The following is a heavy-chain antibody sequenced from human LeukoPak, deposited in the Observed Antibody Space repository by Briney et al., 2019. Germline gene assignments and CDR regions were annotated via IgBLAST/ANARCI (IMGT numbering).Heavy chain of an antibody. J-gene: IGHJ4*02. D-gene: IGHD1-26*01. CDR1: GFTFSSYS. CDR3: ASKESYSGSSYKADY. CDR2: ISSSSSYI. Sequence: GGSLRLSCAASGFTFSSYSMNWVRQAPGKGLEWVSSISSSSSYIYYADSVKGRFTISRDNAKNSLYLQMNSLRAEDTAVYYCASKESYSGSSYKADYWGQGTLVTVSS. V-gene: IGHV3-21*01.